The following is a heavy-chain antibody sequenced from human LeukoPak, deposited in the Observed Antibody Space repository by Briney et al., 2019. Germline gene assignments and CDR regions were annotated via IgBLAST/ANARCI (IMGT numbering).Heavy chain of an antibody. CDR3: ARDGSDYGGNSDYYYYGMDV. D-gene: IGHD4-23*01. V-gene: IGHV1-46*01. CDR2: INPSGGST. CDR1: GYTFTSYY. Sequence: ASVKVSCTASGYTFTSYYMHWVRQAPGQGLEWMGIINPSGGSTSYAQKFQGRVTMTRDTSTSTVYMELSSLRSEDTAVYYCARDGSDYGGNSDYYYYGMDVWGQGTTVTVSS. J-gene: IGHJ6*02.